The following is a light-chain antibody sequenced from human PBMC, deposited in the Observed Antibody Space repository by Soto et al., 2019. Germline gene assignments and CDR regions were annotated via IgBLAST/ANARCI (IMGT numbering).Light chain of an antibody. CDR3: QSGT. CDR1: QSIGSW. J-gene: IGKJ4*02. V-gene: IGKV1-5*01. Sequence: DIQMTQPPSTLSASVGDRVTITCRASQSIGSWLAWYQQKPGKAPKLLIYDGTTLDSGVPSRFSGSESDTEFTLTINSLQSDDFATYYCQSGTFGRGTKVDI. CDR2: DGT.